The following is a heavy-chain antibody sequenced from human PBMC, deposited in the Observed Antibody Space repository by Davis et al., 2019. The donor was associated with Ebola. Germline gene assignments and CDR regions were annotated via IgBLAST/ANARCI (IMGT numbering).Heavy chain of an antibody. J-gene: IGHJ6*02. CDR2: ITPMLGTT. V-gene: IGHV1-69*13. D-gene: IGHD3-16*01. CDR1: GGTFSNYG. Sequence: AASVQVSCKASGGTFSNYGITWVRQAPGEWLEWPGVITPMLGTTNYAQKFHGRFTLHADESTSTVYMELSNLRSEDTAVYYCAREDYFYTSGTYQQTYYYGMDVWGQGTTVTVSS. CDR3: AREDYFYTSGTYQQTYYYGMDV.